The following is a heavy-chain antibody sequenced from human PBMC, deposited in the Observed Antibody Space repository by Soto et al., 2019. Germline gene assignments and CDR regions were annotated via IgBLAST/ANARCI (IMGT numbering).Heavy chain of an antibody. CDR1: GDSVGSFGSY. CDR2: ISYSGST. D-gene: IGHD1-26*01. Sequence: QVQLQESGPGLGKPSETLSLTCTVSGDSVGSFGSYWSWIRQPPGKGLDWVGYISYSGSTTYNPSLKSPFAILVDTSKNPLSLILRCVTAALTALYYCTRGRPYIRSYGYSWGQGTLVTGSS. V-gene: IGHV4-61*08. CDR3: TRGRPYIRSYGYS. J-gene: IGHJ4*02.